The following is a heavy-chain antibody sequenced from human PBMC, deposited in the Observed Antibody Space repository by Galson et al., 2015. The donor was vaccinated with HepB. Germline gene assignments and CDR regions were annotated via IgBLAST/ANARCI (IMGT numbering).Heavy chain of an antibody. V-gene: IGHV3-9*01. CDR2: ITWNSGNI. Sequence: SLRLSCAASGVAIDDYAMHWVRQVPGKGLEWVSSITWNSGNIGFADSVKGRFTISRDDAKNSLYLEMNSMSVEDTALYYCAKIRGYTSWGGFDIWGQGTMVTVSS. CDR1: GVAIDDYA. J-gene: IGHJ3*02. D-gene: IGHD5-18*01. CDR3: AKIRGYTSWGGFDI.